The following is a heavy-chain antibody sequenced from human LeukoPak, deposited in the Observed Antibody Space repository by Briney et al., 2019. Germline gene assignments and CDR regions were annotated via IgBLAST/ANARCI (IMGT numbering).Heavy chain of an antibody. CDR3: AGRGRDGYNYVIDY. Sequence: SETLSLTCIVSGASISSESYYWSWIRQPPGKGLEWIGEINHSGSTNYNPSLKSRVTISVDTSKNQFSLKLSSVTAADTAVYYCAGRGRDGYNYVIDYWGQGTLVTVSS. CDR1: GASISSESYY. V-gene: IGHV4-39*01. CDR2: INHSGST. J-gene: IGHJ4*02. D-gene: IGHD5-24*01.